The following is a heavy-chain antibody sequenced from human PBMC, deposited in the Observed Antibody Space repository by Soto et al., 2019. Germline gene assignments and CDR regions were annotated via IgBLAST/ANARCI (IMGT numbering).Heavy chain of an antibody. D-gene: IGHD3-3*01. CDR1: GLTFSDAW. CDR2: IKSKTNVGTT. Sequence: EVQLVESGGGLIKPGGSLKLSCAASGLTFSDAWMTWVRQAPGKGLECVGRIKSKTNVGTTDYAAPAKGRFTISRGDSKNPLYLQMTSLPTEDTAVYYCSTDLTIFGVRTSPTGQPRYSSDLHVWGQGTTVTVSS. CDR3: STDLTIFGVRTSPTGQPRYSSDLHV. V-gene: IGHV3-15*01. J-gene: IGHJ6*01.